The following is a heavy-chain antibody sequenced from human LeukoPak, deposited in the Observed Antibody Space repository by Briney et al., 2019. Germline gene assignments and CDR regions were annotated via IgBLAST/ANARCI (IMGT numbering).Heavy chain of an antibody. J-gene: IGHJ3*02. CDR2: IYHSGST. CDR3: ARPRYDFWSGYYPPDAFDI. D-gene: IGHD3-3*01. CDR1: GYSISGGYY. V-gene: IGHV4-38-2*01. Sequence: SETLSLTCAVSGYSISGGYYWGWIRQPPGKGLEWIGSIYHSGSTYYNPSLKSRVTISVDTSKNQFSLKLSSVTAADTAVYYCARPRYDFWSGYYPPDAFDIWGQGTMVTVSS.